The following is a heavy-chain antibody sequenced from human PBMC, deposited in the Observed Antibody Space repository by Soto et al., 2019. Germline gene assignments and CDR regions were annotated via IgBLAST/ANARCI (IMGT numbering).Heavy chain of an antibody. J-gene: IGHJ6*03. Sequence: PGGPLRLSCAAAGFTLRGYAMDWVRQAPGKGLEYVSGISSNGVGTYYANSVQGRFTISRDNSKNTVYLQMGSLRPEDMAVYYCARRARPDFYYMDVWGKETTVTVSS. CDR2: ISSNGVGT. CDR3: ARRARPDFYYMDV. CDR1: GFTLRGYA. V-gene: IGHV3-64*01. D-gene: IGHD6-6*01.